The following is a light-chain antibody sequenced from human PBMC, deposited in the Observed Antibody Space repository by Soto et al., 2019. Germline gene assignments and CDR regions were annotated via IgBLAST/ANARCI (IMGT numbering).Light chain of an antibody. CDR3: CSFAGAFYV. J-gene: IGLJ1*01. V-gene: IGLV2-11*01. Sequence: QSVLTQPRSVSESPGQSVTISCNGTSSDVGGYNYVSWYQQHPGKAPKLMIYDVSERPSGVPDRLSGSKSGNTASLTISGLQAEDEADYYCCSFAGAFYVCGTGTKVTVL. CDR2: DVS. CDR1: SSDVGGYNY.